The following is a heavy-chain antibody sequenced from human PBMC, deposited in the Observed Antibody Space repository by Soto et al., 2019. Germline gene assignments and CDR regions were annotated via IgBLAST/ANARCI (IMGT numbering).Heavy chain of an antibody. Sequence: SETLSLTCTVSGGSISSYYWSWIRQPPGKGLEWIGYIYYSGSTNYNPSLKSRVTISVDTSKNQFSLKLSSVTAADTAVYYCARTFGGASYYYYYYMDVWGKGTTVTVSS. J-gene: IGHJ6*03. CDR2: IYYSGST. D-gene: IGHD3-16*01. CDR3: ARTFGGASYYYYYYMDV. CDR1: GGSISSYY. V-gene: IGHV4-59*01.